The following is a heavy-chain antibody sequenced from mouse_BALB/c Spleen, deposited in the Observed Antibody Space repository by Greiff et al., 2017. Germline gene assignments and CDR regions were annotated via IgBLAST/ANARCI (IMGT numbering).Heavy chain of an antibody. Sequence: DVMLVESGGGLVKPGGSLKLSCAASGFAFSSYDMSWVRQTPEKRLEWVAYISSGGGSTYYPDTVKGRFTISRDNAKNTLYLQMSSLKSEDTAMYYCARHSSYYFDYWGQGTTLTVSS. CDR2: ISSGGGST. CDR3: ARHSSYYFDY. V-gene: IGHV5-12-1*01. CDR1: GFAFSSYD. J-gene: IGHJ2*01.